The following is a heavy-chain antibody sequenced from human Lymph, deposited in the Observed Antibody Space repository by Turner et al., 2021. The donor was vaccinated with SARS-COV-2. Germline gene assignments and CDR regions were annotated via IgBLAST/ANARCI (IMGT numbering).Heavy chain of an antibody. D-gene: IGHD1-26*01. J-gene: IGHJ1*01. CDR1: GGSISSRSYY. CDR2: FFYSGRT. CDR3: GVGPTRWYFQH. Sequence: QLQLQESGPGLVKPSETLSLTCTVPGGSISSRSYYRGWIRQPPGKGMEWIGNFFYSGRTYYNPSLKSRVTISEGTSKNQFSPKLTSVTAADTAVYYCGVGPTRWYFQHWGQGTLVTVSS. V-gene: IGHV4-39*01.